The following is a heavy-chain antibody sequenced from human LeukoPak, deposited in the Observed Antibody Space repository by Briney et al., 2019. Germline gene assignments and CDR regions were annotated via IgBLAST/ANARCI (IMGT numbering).Heavy chain of an antibody. CDR2: ISGSGGST. Sequence: GGSLRLSCAASGFTFSSYAMSWVRQAPGKGLEWVSAISGSGGSTYYADSVKGRFTISRDNSKNTLYLQMNSLRTEDTAIYYCAKGAAADYYFDYWGQGTLVTVSS. J-gene: IGHJ4*02. CDR3: AKGAAADYYFDY. CDR1: GFTFSSYA. V-gene: IGHV3-23*01. D-gene: IGHD6-13*01.